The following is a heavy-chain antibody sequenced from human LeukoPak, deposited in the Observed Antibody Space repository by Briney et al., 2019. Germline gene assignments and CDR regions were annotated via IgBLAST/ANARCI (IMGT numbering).Heavy chain of an antibody. J-gene: IGHJ6*03. CDR3: ARDREDSSGYYIGNYYYYYYVDV. D-gene: IGHD3-22*01. V-gene: IGHV4-39*07. CDR2: IYYSGST. CDR1: GGSISSSSYY. Sequence: SETLSLTCTVSGGSISSSSYYWGWIRQPPGKGLEWIGSIYYSGSTYYNPSLKSRGTYYNPSLKSRVTISVDTSKNQFSLKLSSVTAADTAVYYCARDREDSSGYYIGNYYYYYYVDVWGKGTTVTVSS.